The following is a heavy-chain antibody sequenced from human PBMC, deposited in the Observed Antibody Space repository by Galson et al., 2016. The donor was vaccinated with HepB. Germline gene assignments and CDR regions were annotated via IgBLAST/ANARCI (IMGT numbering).Heavy chain of an antibody. V-gene: IGHV1-69*08. CDR2: IIPMLNTV. J-gene: IGHJ4*02. CDR1: GGIFTSHI. D-gene: IGHD3-9*01. CDR3: ARSISVRGNLYFDF. Sequence: SVKVSCKASGGIFTSHIFNWVRQAPGQTLEWLGRIIPMLNTVNYTQKFQGRVAFTADKSTTTAYMELSSLRSDDTAVYYCARSISVRGNLYFDFWGQGTLVTVSS.